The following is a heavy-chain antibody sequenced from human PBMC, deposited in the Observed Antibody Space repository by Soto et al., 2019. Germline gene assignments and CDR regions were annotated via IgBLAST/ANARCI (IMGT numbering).Heavy chain of an antibody. CDR2: ISGSGGST. Sequence: GGSLRLSCAASVFTFSSYAMSWVRQAPGKGLEWVSAISGSGGSTYYADSVKGRFTISRDNSKNTLYLQMNSLRAEDTAVYYCAKVRVRGCSSTSCYYYYGMDVWGQGTTVTVSS. V-gene: IGHV3-23*01. CDR3: AKVRVRGCSSTSCYYYYGMDV. CDR1: VFTFSSYA. D-gene: IGHD2-2*01. J-gene: IGHJ6*02.